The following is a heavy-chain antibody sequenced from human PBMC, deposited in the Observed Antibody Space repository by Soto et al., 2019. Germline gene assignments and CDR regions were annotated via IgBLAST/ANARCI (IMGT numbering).Heavy chain of an antibody. V-gene: IGHV1-69*01. Sequence: QVQLVQSGADVKKPGSSVKVSCKASGGIFSTYAISWLRRAPGQGLEWMGGIIPIFGTPNYAQRFQGRVTITADESTSTAYMELSRLRCEDTAVYYCARDRDDYGSGNYYNRIDFWGQGTLVTVSS. D-gene: IGHD3-10*01. CDR3: ARDRDDYGSGNYYNRIDF. J-gene: IGHJ4*02. CDR1: GGIFSTYA. CDR2: IIPIFGTP.